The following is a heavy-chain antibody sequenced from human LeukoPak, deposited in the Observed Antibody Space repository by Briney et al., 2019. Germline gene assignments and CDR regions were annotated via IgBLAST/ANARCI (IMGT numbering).Heavy chain of an antibody. Sequence: PGRSLRLSCAASGFTFDDYAMHWVRQAPGKGLEWVSGISWNSGSIGYADSVKGRFTISRDNAKNSLYLQMNSLRAEDTALYYCAKENSSGWFFANRVSYFDYWGQGTLVTVSS. CDR2: ISWNSGSI. J-gene: IGHJ4*02. CDR3: AKENSSGWFFANRVSYFDY. CDR1: GFTFDDYA. V-gene: IGHV3-9*01. D-gene: IGHD6-19*01.